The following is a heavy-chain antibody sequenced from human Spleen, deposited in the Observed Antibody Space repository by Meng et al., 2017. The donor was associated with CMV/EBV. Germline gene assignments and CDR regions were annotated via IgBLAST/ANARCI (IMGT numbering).Heavy chain of an antibody. CDR2: INSDGSST. D-gene: IGHD2-2*01. CDR3: ARGLGYCSSTSCRHYGMDV. Sequence: GGSLRLSCVVSRFTFNDFEMSWVRQAPGKGLVWVSRINSDGSSTSYAESVKGRFTISRDNAKNTLFLQMNSLRAEDTAVYYCARGLGYCSSTSCRHYGMDVWGQGTTVTVSS. J-gene: IGHJ6*02. V-gene: IGHV3-74*01. CDR1: RFTFNDFE.